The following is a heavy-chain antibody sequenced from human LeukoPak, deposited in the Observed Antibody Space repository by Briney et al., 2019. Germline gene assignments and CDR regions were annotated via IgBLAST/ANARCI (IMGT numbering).Heavy chain of an antibody. V-gene: IGHV4-59*01. CDR1: GGSISSYY. CDR2: IYYSGST. J-gene: IGHJ1*01. CDR3: ARDFGPAYCGGDRASCFQH. Sequence: SETLSLTCTVPGGSISSYYWSWIRQPPGKGLEWIGYIYYSGSTNYNPSLKSRVTISVDTSKNQFSLKLSSVTAADTAVYYCARDFGPAYCGGDRASCFQHWGQGTLVTVSS. D-gene: IGHD2-21*02.